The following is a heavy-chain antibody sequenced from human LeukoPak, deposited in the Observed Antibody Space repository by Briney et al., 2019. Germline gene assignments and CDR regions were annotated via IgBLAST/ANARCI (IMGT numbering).Heavy chain of an antibody. V-gene: IGHV4-34*01. D-gene: IGHD1-14*01. J-gene: IGHJ5*02. CDR1: GGSFGGYY. Sequence: PSETLSLTCAVYGGSFGGYYWSWIRQPPGKGLEWIGEINHSGSTNYNPSLKSRVTISVDTSKNQFSLKLSSVTAADTAVYYCARGTRTFDPWGQGTLVTVSS. CDR3: ARGTRTFDP. CDR2: INHSGST.